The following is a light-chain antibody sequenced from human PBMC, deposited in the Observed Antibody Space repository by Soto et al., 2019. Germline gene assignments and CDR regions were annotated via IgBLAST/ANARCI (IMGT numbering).Light chain of an antibody. CDR1: QDISTY. CDR2: SAS. J-gene: IGKJ1*01. V-gene: IGKV1-8*01. CDR3: QHYDDYPWT. Sequence: AIRMTQSPSSFSASTGDRVTITCRASQDISTYLAWYQQNPGKAPKLLIYSASTLQSGVPSRFSGSGSGTDFTLTISCLQSEDFATYYCQHYDDYPWTFGQGTKVEL.